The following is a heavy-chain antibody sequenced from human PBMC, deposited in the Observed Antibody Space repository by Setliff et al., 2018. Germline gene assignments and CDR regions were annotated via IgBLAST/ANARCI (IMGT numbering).Heavy chain of an antibody. V-gene: IGHV4-30-4*08. Sequence: PSETLSLTCTVSGGSISSGDYYWSWIRQPPGKGLEWIGYIYSSGSTNYNPSLKSRVTISMDTSKNQFSLKVSSVTAADTAVYYCARSFSRREKFLLDYWGQGALVTVSS. J-gene: IGHJ4*02. CDR1: GGSISSGDYY. CDR2: IYSSGST. CDR3: ARSFSRREKFLLDY.